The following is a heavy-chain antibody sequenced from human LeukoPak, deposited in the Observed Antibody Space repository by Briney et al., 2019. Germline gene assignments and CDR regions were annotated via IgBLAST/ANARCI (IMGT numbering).Heavy chain of an antibody. CDR2: IYYSGST. V-gene: IGHV4-59*01. D-gene: IGHD3-3*01. Sequence: SETLSLTCTVSGGSISSYYGSWVRQPPGKGLEWIGYIYYSGSTNYNPSLKSRVTISVDTSKNQFSLKLSSVTAADPAVYYCARVERPAGFDPWGQGTLVTVSS. CDR3: ARVERPAGFDP. J-gene: IGHJ5*02. CDR1: GGSISSYY.